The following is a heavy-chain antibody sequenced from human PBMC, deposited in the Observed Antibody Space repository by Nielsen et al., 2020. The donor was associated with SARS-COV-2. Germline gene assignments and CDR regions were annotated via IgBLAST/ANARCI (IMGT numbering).Heavy chain of an antibody. CDR3: AREGLYYDFWSGFDY. CDR1: GYTFTSYG. D-gene: IGHD3-3*01. Sequence: ASVKVSCKASGYTFTSYGISWVRQAPGQGLEWMGWISAYNGNTNYAQKLQGRVTMTTVTSTSTAYMELRSLRSDDTAVYYCAREGLYYDFWSGFDYWGQGTLVTVSS. CDR2: ISAYNGNT. J-gene: IGHJ4*02. V-gene: IGHV1-18*04.